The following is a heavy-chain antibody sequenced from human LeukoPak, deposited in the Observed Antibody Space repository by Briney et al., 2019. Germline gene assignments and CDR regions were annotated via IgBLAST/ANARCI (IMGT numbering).Heavy chain of an antibody. CDR2: INPNSGGT. D-gene: IGHD2-2*01. CDR3: ARLSMSRVPCFDY. J-gene: IGHJ4*02. Sequence: GASVKVSCKASGYTFTGYYMHWARQAPGQGLEWMGWINPNSGGTNYAQKFQGRVTMTRDTSISTAYMELSRLRSDDTAVYYCARLSMSRVPCFDYWGQGTLVTVSS. CDR1: GYTFTGYY. V-gene: IGHV1-2*02.